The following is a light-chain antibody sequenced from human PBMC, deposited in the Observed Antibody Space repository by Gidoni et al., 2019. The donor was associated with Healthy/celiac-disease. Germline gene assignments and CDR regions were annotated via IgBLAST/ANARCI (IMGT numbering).Light chain of an antibody. CDR1: QAISSW. CDR3: QQAKSFPRT. Sequence: DIQMTQSPSSVSASVGDRFTIPCRASQAISSWLAWYKQKPGKAPKLLISPASSLQSGVPSRFSGSGSGTDFTLPTSSLQPEDFATNSCQQAKSFPRTFGQGTKVEIK. CDR2: PAS. V-gene: IGKV1D-12*01. J-gene: IGKJ1*01.